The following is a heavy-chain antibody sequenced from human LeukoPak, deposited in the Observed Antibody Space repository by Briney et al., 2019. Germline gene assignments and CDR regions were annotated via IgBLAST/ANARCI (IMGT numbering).Heavy chain of an antibody. CDR3: ARKSYYYDSSGYLPYWYFDL. V-gene: IGHV4-31*03. D-gene: IGHD3-22*01. J-gene: IGHJ2*01. CDR1: GGSISSGGYY. Sequence: SETLSLTCTVSGGSISSGGYYWSWIRQHPGKDLEWIGYIYYSGSTYYNPSLKSRVTISVDTSKNQFSLKLSSVTAADTAVYYCARKSYYYDSSGYLPYWYFDLWGRGTLVTASS. CDR2: IYYSGST.